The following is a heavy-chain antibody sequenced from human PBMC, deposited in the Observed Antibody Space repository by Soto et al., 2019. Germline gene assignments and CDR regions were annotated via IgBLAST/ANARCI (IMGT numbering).Heavy chain of an antibody. J-gene: IGHJ4*02. D-gene: IGHD3-16*01. Sequence: SETLSLTCTVSGASISSYHWSWIRQPPGKGLEWIGDISYSGSTSYNPSLKSRITISVDTSKTQFSLKLNSVTAADTAVYYCARGITWIKLWPYYFDHWGQGNPVTVSS. CDR2: ISYSGST. V-gene: IGHV4-59*01. CDR1: GASISSYH. CDR3: ARGITWIKLWPYYFDH.